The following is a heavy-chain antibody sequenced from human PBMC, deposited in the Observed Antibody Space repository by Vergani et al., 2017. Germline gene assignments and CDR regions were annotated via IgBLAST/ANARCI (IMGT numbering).Heavy chain of an antibody. CDR3: ARIYRWYGELSTDP. CDR1: GYSISSGYY. V-gene: IGHV4-38-2*02. CDR2: IYYFGSS. Sequence: QVQLQESGPRLVKPSETLSLICSVSGYSISSGYYWGWVRQPPGKGLEWIATIYYFGSSYFNPSLESRVRISIDKSENQFSLNLTSVTAADTAVYYCARIYRWYGELSTDPWGQGTLVTVSS. J-gene: IGHJ5*02. D-gene: IGHD3-10*01.